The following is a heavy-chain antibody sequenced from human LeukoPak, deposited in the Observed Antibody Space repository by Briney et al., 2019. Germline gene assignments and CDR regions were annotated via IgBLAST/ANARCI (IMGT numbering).Heavy chain of an antibody. CDR3: ARGQRSRSYYYDSSGYPVGWYFDL. Sequence: ASVKVSCKASGYTFTGYYMHWVRQAPGQGLEWMGWINPNSGGTNYAQKFQGRVTMTRDTSISTAYMELSRLRSDDTAVYYCARGQRSRSYYYDSSGYPVGWYFDLWGRGTLVTVSS. V-gene: IGHV1-2*02. CDR2: INPNSGGT. J-gene: IGHJ2*01. CDR1: GYTFTGYY. D-gene: IGHD3-22*01.